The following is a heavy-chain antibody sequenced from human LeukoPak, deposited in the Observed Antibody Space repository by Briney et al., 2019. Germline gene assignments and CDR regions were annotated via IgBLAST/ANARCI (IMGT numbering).Heavy chain of an antibody. Sequence: PSETLSLTCTVSGGSVSGYYWSWIRQSAGEGLEWIGRIHSSGGTNYHPSLRSRVTMSVDTSKNQISLRLSSVTAADTAVYYCARLGAYSNYLWWLDPWGQGTLVTVSS. CDR3: ARLGAYSNYLWWLDP. J-gene: IGHJ5*02. CDR2: IHSSGGT. CDR1: GGSVSGYY. V-gene: IGHV4-4*07. D-gene: IGHD4-11*01.